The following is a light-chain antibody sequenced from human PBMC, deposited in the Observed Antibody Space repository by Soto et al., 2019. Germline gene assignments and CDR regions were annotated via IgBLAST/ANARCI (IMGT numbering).Light chain of an antibody. CDR2: DES. CDR1: QDISNY. J-gene: IGKJ4*01. Sequence: DMQMTQSPSSLSASVVDRVTITCQASQDISNYLNLHPQQPGKAHKLLIYDESNSETGVSSRLSGSGSGTDFTFNISSLQPEHIATYYCQQYDNHPPTFGGGTKVDIK. V-gene: IGKV1-33*01. CDR3: QQYDNHPPT.